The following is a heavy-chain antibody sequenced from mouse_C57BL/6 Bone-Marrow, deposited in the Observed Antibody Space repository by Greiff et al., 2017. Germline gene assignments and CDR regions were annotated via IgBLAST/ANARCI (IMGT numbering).Heavy chain of an antibody. V-gene: IGHV3-6*01. CDR1: GYSITSGYY. CDR3: ARHYSKRYFDV. J-gene: IGHJ1*03. Sequence: DVKLQESGPGLVKPSQSLSLTCSVTGYSITSGYYWNWIRQFPGNKLEWMGYISYDGSNNYNPSLKNRISITRDTSKNQFFLKLNSVTTEDTATYYCARHYSKRYFDVWGTGTTVTVSS. CDR2: ISYDGSN. D-gene: IGHD2-5*01.